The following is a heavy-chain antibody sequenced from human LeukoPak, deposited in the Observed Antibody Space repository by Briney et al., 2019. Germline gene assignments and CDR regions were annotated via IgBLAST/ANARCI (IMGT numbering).Heavy chain of an antibody. Sequence: SVKVSCKASGGTFSSYAISWVRQAPGQGLEWMGGIIPIFGTANYAQKFQGRATITADESTSTAYMELRSLRSDDTAVYYCALIPYCTTITCYYFDYWGQGTLVTVSS. CDR2: IIPIFGTA. CDR3: ALIPYCTTITCYYFDY. V-gene: IGHV1-69*01. D-gene: IGHD2-8*01. CDR1: GGTFSSYA. J-gene: IGHJ4*02.